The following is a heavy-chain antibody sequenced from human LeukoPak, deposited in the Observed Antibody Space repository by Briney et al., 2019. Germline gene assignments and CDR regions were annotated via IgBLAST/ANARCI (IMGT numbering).Heavy chain of an antibody. CDR2: IYYSGST. CDR1: GGSISSYH. Sequence: SETLSLTCTVSGGSISSYHWSWIRQPPGKGLEWIGYIYYSGSTNYNPSLKSRVTISVDTSKNQFSLKLSSVTAADTAVYYCARREDSGSSGYYGLWGQGTPVTVSS. V-gene: IGHV4-59*08. J-gene: IGHJ4*02. D-gene: IGHD3-22*01. CDR3: ARREDSGSSGYYGL.